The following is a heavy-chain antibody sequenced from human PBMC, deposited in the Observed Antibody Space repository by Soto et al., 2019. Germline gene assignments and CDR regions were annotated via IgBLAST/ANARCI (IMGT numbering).Heavy chain of an antibody. V-gene: IGHV5-51*01. Sequence: GEALKISCKGSGYSFTNYWIGWVRQMPGKGLEWMWIIYPGDSDTRYSPSFQGRVTISADKTISSNYLQRSSPKASDTAMYYCARYDSSGNYHLEYWGQVTPVTV. D-gene: IGHD3-22*01. CDR2: IYPGDSDT. J-gene: IGHJ4*01. CDR3: ARYDSSGNYHLEY. CDR1: GYSFTNYW.